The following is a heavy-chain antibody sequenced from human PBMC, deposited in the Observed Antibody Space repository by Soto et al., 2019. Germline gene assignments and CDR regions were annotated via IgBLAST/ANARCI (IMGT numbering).Heavy chain of an antibody. Sequence: PSETLSLTCTVSGGSLSGYYWSWIRQPPGKGLEWIGEINHSGSTNYNPSLKSRVTISVDTSKNQFSLKLSSVTAADTAVYYCARSSVAGAGYFQHWGQGTQVTVSS. CDR3: ARSSVAGAGYFQH. D-gene: IGHD6-19*01. V-gene: IGHV4-34*01. CDR2: INHSGST. CDR1: GGSLSGYY. J-gene: IGHJ1*01.